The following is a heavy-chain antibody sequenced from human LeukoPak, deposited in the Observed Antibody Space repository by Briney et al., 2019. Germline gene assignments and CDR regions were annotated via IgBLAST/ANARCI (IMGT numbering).Heavy chain of an antibody. CDR1: GYTFTSYY. Sequence: VASVKVSCKASGYTFTSYYMHWVRQAPGQGLEWMGGIIPIFGTANYAQKFQGRVTITADESTSTAYMELSSLRSEDTAVYYCASRSGYYSRDWYFDLWGRGTLVTVSS. CDR3: ASRSGYYSRDWYFDL. J-gene: IGHJ2*01. CDR2: IIPIFGTA. V-gene: IGHV1-69*13. D-gene: IGHD3-22*01.